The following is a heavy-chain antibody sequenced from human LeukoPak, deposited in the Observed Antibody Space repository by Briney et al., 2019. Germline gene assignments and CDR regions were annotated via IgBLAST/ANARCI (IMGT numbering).Heavy chain of an antibody. D-gene: IGHD6-13*01. J-gene: IGHJ1*01. CDR3: ARDSGGAEPGTWECFHH. Sequence: PGGSLRLSCAASGFSFGRNAMSWVRQAPGKGLEWVSVISGGGTKTFYADSVKGRFTISRDNSRNTSSLQMNSLRAEDTAVYYCARDSGGAEPGTWECFHHWGQGTLVTVSS. V-gene: IGHV3-23*01. CDR1: GFSFGRNA. CDR2: ISGGGTKT.